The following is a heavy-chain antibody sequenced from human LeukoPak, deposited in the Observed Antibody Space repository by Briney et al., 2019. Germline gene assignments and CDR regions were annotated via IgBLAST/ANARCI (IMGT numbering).Heavy chain of an antibody. Sequence: ASVTVSCTASGYTFTSYGISWVRQAPGQGLEWMGWISAYNGNTNYAQKLQGRVTMTTDTSTSTAYMELRSLRSDDTAVYYCAREPADIVVVPAHTHYYYYGMDVWGQGTTVTVSS. D-gene: IGHD2-2*01. CDR2: ISAYNGNT. CDR3: AREPADIVVVPAHTHYYYYGMDV. J-gene: IGHJ6*02. V-gene: IGHV1-18*01. CDR1: GYTFTSYG.